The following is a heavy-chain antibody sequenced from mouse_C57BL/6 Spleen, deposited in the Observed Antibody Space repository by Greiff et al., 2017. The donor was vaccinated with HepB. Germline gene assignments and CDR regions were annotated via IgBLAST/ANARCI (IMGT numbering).Heavy chain of an antibody. V-gene: IGHV1-26*01. Sequence: EVQLQQSGPELVKPGASVKISCKASGYTFTDYYMNWVKQSHGKSLEWIGDINPNNGGTSYNQKFKGKATLTVDKSSSKAYMELRSLTSEDSAVYYCARASYYYGSSYAMDYWGQGTSVTVSS. J-gene: IGHJ4*01. CDR1: GYTFTDYY. D-gene: IGHD1-1*01. CDR2: INPNNGGT. CDR3: ARASYYYGSSYAMDY.